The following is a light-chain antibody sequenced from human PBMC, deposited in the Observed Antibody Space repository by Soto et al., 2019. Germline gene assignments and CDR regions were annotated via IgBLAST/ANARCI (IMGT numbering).Light chain of an antibody. Sequence: EIVFTQYQGTLSLSPGERATLSFRASQSVGDTYLAWYQQKPGQAPRLLMYSTSIRATGIPDRFSGSGSGTDFTLTISRLDPEDFAVYYCQHYDRAPMWTFGQGTKVDIK. J-gene: IGKJ1*01. CDR1: QSVGDTY. V-gene: IGKV3-20*01. CDR2: STS. CDR3: QHYDRAPMWT.